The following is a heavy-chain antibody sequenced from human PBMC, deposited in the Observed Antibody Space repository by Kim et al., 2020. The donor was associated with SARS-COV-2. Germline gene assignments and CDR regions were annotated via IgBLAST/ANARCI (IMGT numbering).Heavy chain of an antibody. J-gene: IGHJ4*02. CDR3: ARDGTGIPDY. D-gene: IGHD1-1*01. V-gene: IGHV4-39*07. CDR1: GGSISSSSYY. Sequence: SETLSLTCTVSGGSISSSSYYWGWIRQPPGKGLEWIGSIYHSGSTYYNPSLKSRVTISVDTSKNQFSLKLSSVTAADTAVYYCARDGTGIPDYWGQGTLV. CDR2: IYHSGST.